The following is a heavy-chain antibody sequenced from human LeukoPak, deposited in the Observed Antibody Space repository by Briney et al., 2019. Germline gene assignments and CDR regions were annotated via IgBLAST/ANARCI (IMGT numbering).Heavy chain of an antibody. CDR2: IYYSGST. CDR3: ARAWEDTAIGRADAFDI. V-gene: IGHV4-59*11. J-gene: IGHJ3*02. D-gene: IGHD5-18*01. Sequence: SETLSLTCTVSGGSISSHYWSWIRQPPGKGLEWIGYIYYSGSTNYNPSLKSRVTISVDTSKNQFSLKLSSVTAADTAVYYCARAWEDTAIGRADAFDIWGQGTMVTVSS. CDR1: GGSISSHY.